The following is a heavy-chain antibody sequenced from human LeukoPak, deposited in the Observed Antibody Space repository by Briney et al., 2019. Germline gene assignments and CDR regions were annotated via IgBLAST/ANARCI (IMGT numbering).Heavy chain of an antibody. CDR2: IYLRDSDT. D-gene: IGHD4-17*01. CDR1: GYTFSNSW. J-gene: IGHJ5*02. Sequence: GESLKISCLASGYTFSNSWIGWVRQMPGKGLEWMGLIYLRDSDTRYSPSFQGQVTISADKSISTAYLQWSSLKASDTAMYYCATTTTSTPRWFDPWGQGTLVTVSS. V-gene: IGHV5-51*01. CDR3: ATTTTSTPRWFDP.